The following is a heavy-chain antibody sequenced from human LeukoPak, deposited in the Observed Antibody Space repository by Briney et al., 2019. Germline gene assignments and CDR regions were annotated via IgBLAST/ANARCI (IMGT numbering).Heavy chain of an antibody. D-gene: IGHD6-6*01. CDR1: EFTFTSYE. CDR2: ISSSGNTI. V-gene: IGHV3-48*03. Sequence: GGSLRLSCAASEFTFTSYELNWVRQAPGKGLEWVSYISSSGNTISYADSVKGRFTISRDNAKNSLCLQVISLRAEDTAVYYCARGPSIAARYDAFDIWGQGTMVTVSS. CDR3: ARGPSIAARYDAFDI. J-gene: IGHJ3*02.